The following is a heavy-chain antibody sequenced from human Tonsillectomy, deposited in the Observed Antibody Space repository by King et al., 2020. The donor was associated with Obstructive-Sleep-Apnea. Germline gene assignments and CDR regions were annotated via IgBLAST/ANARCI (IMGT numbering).Heavy chain of an antibody. D-gene: IGHD3-22*01. CDR3: ARGYDSSGYGGNGFDP. V-gene: IGHV4-38-2*02. J-gene: IGHJ5*02. CDR2: IYHSGST. Sequence: VQLQESGPGLVKPSGTLSLTCTVSGYSISSGYYWGWIRPPPGKGLEWIGSIYHSGSTYYNPSLKSRVTISVATSKNQISLKLSSVTAADPAVYYCARGYDSSGYGGNGFDPWGQGTLVTVSS. CDR1: GYSISSGYY.